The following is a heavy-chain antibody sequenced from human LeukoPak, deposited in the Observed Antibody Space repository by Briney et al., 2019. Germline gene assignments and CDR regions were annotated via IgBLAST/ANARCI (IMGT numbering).Heavy chain of an antibody. Sequence: GGSLRLSCAASGFTFSSYSMNWVRQAPGKGLEWVSSISSSSYIYYADSVKGRFTISRDNSKNTLYLQMNSLRAEDTAVYYCAKEGTLYYSDRIPYWGQGTLVTVSS. CDR2: ISSSSYI. J-gene: IGHJ4*02. V-gene: IGHV3-21*04. CDR1: GFTFSSYS. CDR3: AKEGTLYYSDRIPY. D-gene: IGHD3-22*01.